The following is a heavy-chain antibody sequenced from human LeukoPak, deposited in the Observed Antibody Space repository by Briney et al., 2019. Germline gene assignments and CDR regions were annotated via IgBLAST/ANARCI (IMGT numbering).Heavy chain of an antibody. D-gene: IGHD6-19*01. CDR2: IRYDGSNK. J-gene: IGHJ4*02. CDR1: GFTFSSYG. CDR3: AEEGSAVGNYFDY. Sequence: GGSLRLSCAASGFTFSSYGMHWVRQAPGKGLEWVAFIRYDGSNKYYADSVKGRFTISRDNSKNTLYLQMNSLRAEDTAVYYCAEEGSAVGNYFDYWGQGTLVTVSS. V-gene: IGHV3-30*02.